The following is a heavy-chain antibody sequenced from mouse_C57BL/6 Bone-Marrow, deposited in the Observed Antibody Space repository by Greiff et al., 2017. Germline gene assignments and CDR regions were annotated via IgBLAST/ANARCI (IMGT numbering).Heavy chain of an antibody. CDR2: IHPNSGST. J-gene: IGHJ1*03. Sequence: VQLQQPGAELVKPGASVKLSCKASGYTFTSYWMHWVKQRPGQGLEWIGMIHPNSGSTNYNEKFKSKATLTVDKSSSTAYMQLSSLTSEDSAVYYCARCPYDYDGYFDVWGTGTTVTVSS. D-gene: IGHD2-4*01. V-gene: IGHV1-64*01. CDR3: ARCPYDYDGYFDV. CDR1: GYTFTSYW.